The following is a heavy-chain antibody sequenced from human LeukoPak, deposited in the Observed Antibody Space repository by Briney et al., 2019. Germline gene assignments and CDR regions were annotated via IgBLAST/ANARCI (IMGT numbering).Heavy chain of an antibody. D-gene: IGHD5-18*01. J-gene: IGHJ4*02. V-gene: IGHV3-20*04. CDR1: GFSFHDYA. CDR3: ATGYSYGPPAGDFDY. CDR2: INWIGGST. Sequence: PGGSLRLSCAASGFSFHDYAMSWVRQAPGKGLEWVSGINWIGGSTAYADSVKGRFTISRDNARNSLYLQMNSLRAEDTAVYYCATGYSYGPPAGDFDYWGQGTLVTVSS.